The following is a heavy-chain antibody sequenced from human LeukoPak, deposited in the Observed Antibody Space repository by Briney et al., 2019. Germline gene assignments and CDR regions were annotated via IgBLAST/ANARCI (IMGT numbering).Heavy chain of an antibody. CDR1: GGTFSSYA. D-gene: IGHD1-26*01. Sequence: ASVKVSCKASGGTFSSYAISWVRQAPGQGLEWMGWINTNTGNPTYAQGFTGRFVFSLDTSVSTAYLQISSLKAEDTAVYYCARDKPRGWWEPAAPGVGYYYMDVWGKGTTVTISS. V-gene: IGHV7-4-1*02. J-gene: IGHJ6*03. CDR3: ARDKPRGWWEPAAPGVGYYYMDV. CDR2: INTNTGNP.